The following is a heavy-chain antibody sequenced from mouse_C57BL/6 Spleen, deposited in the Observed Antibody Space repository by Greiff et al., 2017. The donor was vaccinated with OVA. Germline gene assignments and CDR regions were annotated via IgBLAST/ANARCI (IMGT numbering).Heavy chain of an antibody. CDR2: ISYDGSN. V-gene: IGHV3-6*01. CDR1: GYSITSGYY. CDR3: ARDGYYGVDY. D-gene: IGHD2-3*01. Sequence: EVQVVESGPGLVKPSQSLSLTCSVTGYSITSGYYWNWIRQFPGNKLEWMGYISYDGSNNYNPSLKNRISITRDTSKNQFFLKLNSVTTEDTATYYCARDGYYGVDYWGQGTSVTVSS. J-gene: IGHJ4*01.